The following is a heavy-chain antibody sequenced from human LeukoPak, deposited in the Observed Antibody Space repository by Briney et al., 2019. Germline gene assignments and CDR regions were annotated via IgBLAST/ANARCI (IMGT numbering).Heavy chain of an antibody. CDR3: ARGSAVTDY. J-gene: IGHJ4*02. CDR2: IYHSGNT. V-gene: IGHV4-38-2*01. D-gene: IGHD6-13*01. CDR1: GYSISSGFY. Sequence: PSETLSLTCAVSGYSISSGFYWGWIRQPPGKGLEWIGSIYHSGNTYYNPSLKNRVTILVDTSKNQFSLKLSSVTAADTAVYYCARGSAVTDYWGQGTLVTVSS.